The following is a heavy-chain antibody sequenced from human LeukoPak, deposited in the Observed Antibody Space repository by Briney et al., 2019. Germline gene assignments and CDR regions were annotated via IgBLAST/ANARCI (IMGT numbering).Heavy chain of an antibody. V-gene: IGHV4-34*01. Sequence: SETLSLTCAVYGGSFSGYYWSWIRQPPGKGLEWIGEINHSGSTYYNPSLKSRVTISVDTSKNQFSLKLSSVTAADTAVYYCARRGTHGSYIDYWGQGTLVTVSS. J-gene: IGHJ4*02. CDR2: INHSGST. CDR3: ARRGTHGSYIDY. CDR1: GGSFSGYY. D-gene: IGHD1-26*01.